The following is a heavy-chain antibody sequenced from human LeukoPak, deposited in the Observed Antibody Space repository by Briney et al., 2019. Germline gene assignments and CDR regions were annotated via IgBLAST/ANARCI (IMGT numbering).Heavy chain of an antibody. CDR2: IIPIFGTA. Sequence: ASVKVSCKASGGTFSSYAISWVRQAPGQGLEWMGRIIPIFGTANYAQKFQGRVTITTDESTSTAYMELSSLRSEDTAVYYCARALFSGGSSMLVNWFDPWGQGTLVTVSS. V-gene: IGHV1-69*05. D-gene: IGHD2-15*01. CDR1: GGTFSSYA. CDR3: ARALFSGGSSMLVNWFDP. J-gene: IGHJ5*02.